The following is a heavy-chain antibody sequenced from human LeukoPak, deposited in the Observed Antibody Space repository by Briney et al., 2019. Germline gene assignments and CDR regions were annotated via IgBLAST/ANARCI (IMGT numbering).Heavy chain of an antibody. CDR3: ARGWLAAHPGELDY. V-gene: IGHV3-48*01. CDR2: ISSSSTTI. CDR1: GFTFSSYA. Sequence: GGSLRLSCAASGFTFSSYAMHWVRQAPGKGLEWVSYISSSSTTIYYADSVKGRFAVSRDNAKNSLYLQMNSLRVEDTAVYYCARGWLAAHPGELDYWGQGTLVTVSS. D-gene: IGHD6-6*01. J-gene: IGHJ4*02.